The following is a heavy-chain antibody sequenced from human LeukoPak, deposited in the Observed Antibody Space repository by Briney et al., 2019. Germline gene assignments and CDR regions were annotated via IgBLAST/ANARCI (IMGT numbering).Heavy chain of an antibody. Sequence: GGSLRLSYAASGFALSSHWMTWVRQVPGRGPEWVANVNRDGSETYYLDSVKGRFTISKDNAKNSLYLQMNSLRAEDTALYHCARNNGMDVWGQGTTVIVSS. CDR3: ARNNGMDV. CDR1: GFALSSHW. V-gene: IGHV3-7*03. CDR2: VNRDGSET. J-gene: IGHJ6*02.